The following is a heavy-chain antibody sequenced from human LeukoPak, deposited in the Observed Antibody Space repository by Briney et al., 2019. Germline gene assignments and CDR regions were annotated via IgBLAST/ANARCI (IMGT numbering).Heavy chain of an antibody. CDR3: ARNRPLGPLDY. Sequence: PGGSLRLSCAASGFTFSDHYMDWVRQAPGKGLEWVGRTRNKANSYTAEYAASVKGRFTISRDDSKNLLYLQMNSLKTEDTAVYYCARNRPLGPLDYWGQGTLVTVSS. CDR1: GFTFSDHY. D-gene: IGHD1-14*01. CDR2: TRNKANSYTA. J-gene: IGHJ4*02. V-gene: IGHV3-72*01.